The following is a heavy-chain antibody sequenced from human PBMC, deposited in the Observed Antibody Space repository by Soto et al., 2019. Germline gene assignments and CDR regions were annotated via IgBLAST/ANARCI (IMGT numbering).Heavy chain of an antibody. CDR2: IIPIFGTA. Sequence: QVQLVQSGAEVKKPGSSVKVSCKASGGTFSSYAISWVRQAPGQGLEWMGGIIPIFGTANYAQKFQGRVTITADESTSTAYMERSRLRSEDTAVYYCARGRGGVTTTAHYYGMDVWGQGTTVTVSS. V-gene: IGHV1-69*12. CDR1: GGTFSSYA. D-gene: IGHD3-10*01. J-gene: IGHJ6*02. CDR3: ARGRGGVTTTAHYYGMDV.